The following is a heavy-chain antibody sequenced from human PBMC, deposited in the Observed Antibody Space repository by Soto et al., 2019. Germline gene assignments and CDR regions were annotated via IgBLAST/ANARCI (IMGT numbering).Heavy chain of an antibody. V-gene: IGHV4-59*12. D-gene: IGHD1-26*01. CDR3: ASESSSGNSYFDY. Sequence: PSETLSLTCAVAGGSISSYYWSWIRQPPGKGLEWIGYIYYSGSTNYNPSLKSRVTISVDNSKNTLFLQMNSVRADDTAMYYCASESSSGNSYFDYWGRGTLVTVSS. J-gene: IGHJ4*02. CDR1: GGSISSYY. CDR2: IYYSGST.